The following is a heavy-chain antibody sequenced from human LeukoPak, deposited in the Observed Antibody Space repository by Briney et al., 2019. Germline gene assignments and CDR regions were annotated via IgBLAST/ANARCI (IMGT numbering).Heavy chain of an antibody. J-gene: IGHJ4*02. CDR1: GFTVSSTY. D-gene: IGHD5-12*01. Sequence: GGSLRLSCAASGFTVSSTYMSWVRQAPGKGLEWVSVIESGGRTYYADSVKGRFTISRDNSKNTLYLQMNSLRAEDTAVYYCAKEKWLRSAHLPFDYWGQGTLVTVSS. V-gene: IGHV3-53*01. CDR3: AKEKWLRSAHLPFDY. CDR2: IESGGRT.